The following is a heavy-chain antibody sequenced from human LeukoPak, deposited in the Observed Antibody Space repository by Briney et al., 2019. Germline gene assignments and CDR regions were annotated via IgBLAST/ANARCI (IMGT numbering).Heavy chain of an antibody. V-gene: IGHV3-66*02. CDR2: IYSGGST. D-gene: IGHD3-9*01. CDR1: GFTVSSNY. J-gene: IGHJ4*02. CDR3: AKVLDILTADYFRPDVYYFDY. Sequence: PGGFLRLSCAASGFTVSSNYMSWVRQAPGKGLEWVSVIYSGGSTYYADSVKGRFTISRDNSKNTVYLQMNSLRPDDTAIYYCAKVLDILTADYFRPDVYYFDYWGRGTLVTVSS.